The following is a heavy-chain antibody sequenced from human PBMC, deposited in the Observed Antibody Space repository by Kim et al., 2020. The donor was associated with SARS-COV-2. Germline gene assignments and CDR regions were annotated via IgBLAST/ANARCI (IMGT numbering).Heavy chain of an antibody. J-gene: IGHJ4*02. V-gene: IGHV3-9*01. Sequence: GGSLRLSCTASGFTFENHAIHWVRQAPGKGLEWLTGLNWDSDGIVYAASVRGRFSVSRDNAKRSTYLQMHRLRVEDTAFYYCAKDFANVLSSTIVEWGQGTLLTVSS. CDR3: AKDFANVLSSTIVE. D-gene: IGHD3-22*01. CDR2: LNWDSDGI. CDR1: GFTFENHA.